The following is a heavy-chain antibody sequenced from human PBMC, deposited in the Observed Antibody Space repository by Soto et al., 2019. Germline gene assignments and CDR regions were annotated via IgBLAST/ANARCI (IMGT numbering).Heavy chain of an antibody. J-gene: IGHJ5*02. CDR2: ISGSGGST. V-gene: IGHV3-23*01. D-gene: IGHD2-2*01. Sequence: EVQLLESGGGLVQPGGSRRLSCAASGFTFSSYAMSWVRQAPGKGLEWVSAISGSGGSTYYADSVKGRFTISRDNSKNTLYLQMNSLRAEDTAVYYCAKDQEEIVVVPAASNWFDPWGQGTLVTVSS. CDR3: AKDQEEIVVVPAASNWFDP. CDR1: GFTFSSYA.